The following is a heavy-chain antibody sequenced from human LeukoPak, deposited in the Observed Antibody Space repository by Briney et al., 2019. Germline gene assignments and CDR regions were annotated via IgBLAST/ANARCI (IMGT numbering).Heavy chain of an antibody. D-gene: IGHD3-22*01. Sequence: PGGSLRLSCAASGFTFSTYGMHWVRQAPGKGLEWVAFIRYDGSNKYYADSVKGRFTISRDNSKNTLYLQMNSLRAEDTAVYYCVLNSSGYLPAFDYWGQGTLVTVSS. V-gene: IGHV3-30*02. CDR1: GFTFSTYG. CDR2: IRYDGSNK. CDR3: VLNSSGYLPAFDY. J-gene: IGHJ4*02.